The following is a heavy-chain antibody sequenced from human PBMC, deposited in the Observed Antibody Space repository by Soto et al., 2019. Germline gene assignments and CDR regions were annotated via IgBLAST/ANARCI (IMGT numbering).Heavy chain of an antibody. V-gene: IGHV4-59*03. J-gene: IGHJ4*02. CDR2: IYYSGST. CDR3: ATGRYTLYDPSFDY. D-gene: IGHD2-2*02. Sequence: PSETLSLTCTVSGGSISSYYWSWIRQPPGKGLEWIGYIYYSGSTNYNPSLKSRVTISVDTSATTAYMELSSLRSEDTATYYCATGRYTLYDPSFDYWGQGTLVTVSS. CDR1: GGSISSYY.